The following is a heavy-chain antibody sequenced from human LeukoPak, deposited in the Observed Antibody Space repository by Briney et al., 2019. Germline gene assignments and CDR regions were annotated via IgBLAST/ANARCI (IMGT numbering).Heavy chain of an antibody. CDR1: GGSVSSGSYY. CDR2: IYYSGST. Sequence: SETLSLTCTVSGGSVSSGSYYWSWIRQPSGKGLEWIGYIYYSGSTNYNPSLKSRVTISVDTSKNQFSLKLSSVTAADTAVYYCARDPHGSGILHYWGQGTLVTVSS. V-gene: IGHV4-61*01. CDR3: ARDPHGSGILHY. D-gene: IGHD3-10*01. J-gene: IGHJ4*02.